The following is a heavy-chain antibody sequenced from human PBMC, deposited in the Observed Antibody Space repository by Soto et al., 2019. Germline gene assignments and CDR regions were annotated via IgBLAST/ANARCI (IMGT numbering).Heavy chain of an antibody. CDR3: ARGGYYDSSGARNYHYYGMDV. V-gene: IGHV1-18*01. J-gene: IGHJ6*02. D-gene: IGHD3-22*01. Sequence: ASVKVSCKASGYSFSSYGITWVRQAPGQGLEWLGWISPCNDDTKYAQRLQGRVTMTTDTSTRTAYMDIRGLRSDDTAIYYCARGGYYDSSGARNYHYYGMDVWGQGTTVTVSS. CDR1: GYSFSSYG. CDR2: ISPCNDDT.